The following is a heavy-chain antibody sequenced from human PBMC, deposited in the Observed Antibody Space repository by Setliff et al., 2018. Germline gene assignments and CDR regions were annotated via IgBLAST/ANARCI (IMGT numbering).Heavy chain of an antibody. J-gene: IGHJ6*04. CDR1: GGSFSGYY. V-gene: IGHV4-34*09. CDR2: INHSGST. D-gene: IGHD2-2*03. CDR3: AMDQGVV. Sequence: PSETLSLTCAVYGGSFSGYYWSWIRQPPGKGLEWIGEINHSGSTNYNPSLETRVSMSVDTSKNQFSLRLTSVTDADTAVYYCAMDQGVVWGKGTTVTVSS.